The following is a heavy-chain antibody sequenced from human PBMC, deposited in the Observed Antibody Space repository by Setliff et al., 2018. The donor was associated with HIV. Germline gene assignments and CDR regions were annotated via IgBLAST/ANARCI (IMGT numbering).Heavy chain of an antibody. J-gene: IGHJ6*03. Sequence: ASVKVSCKASGYTFINFGVSWVRQAPGQGLEWMGWISVYNGNTNYAQKFQGRVTMATDTSTSTAYMDLRSLRSGDTAVYYCARVAVGLHMDVWGKGTTVTVSS. D-gene: IGHD6-19*01. V-gene: IGHV1-18*01. CDR2: ISVYNGNT. CDR3: ARVAVGLHMDV. CDR1: GYTFINFG.